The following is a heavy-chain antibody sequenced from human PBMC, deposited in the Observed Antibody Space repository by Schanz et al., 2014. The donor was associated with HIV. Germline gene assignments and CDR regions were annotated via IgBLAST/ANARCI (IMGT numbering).Heavy chain of an antibody. CDR3: ASSRYSTSGVFSTRGYDTDV. CDR1: RFTFSSYA. J-gene: IGHJ6*02. D-gene: IGHD2-8*01. CDR2: ISGSGGHT. Sequence: EVQLLESGGGLVQPGGSLRLSCAASRFTFSSYAMSWVRQAPGKGLEWVSLISGSGGHTYYADSVKGRFTISRDNSKNTLYLQMNSLRAEDTAVYYCASSRYSTSGVFSTRGYDTDVWGQGTTVTVSS. V-gene: IGHV3-23*01.